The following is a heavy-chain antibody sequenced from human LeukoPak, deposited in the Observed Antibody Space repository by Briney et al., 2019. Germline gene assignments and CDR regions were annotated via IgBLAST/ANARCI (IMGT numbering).Heavy chain of an antibody. Sequence: SVKVSCKASGGTFSSYAISWVRQAPGQGLEWRGGIIPIFGTANYAQKFQGRVTITADKSTSTAYMELSSLRSEDTAVYYCASPTGDGYSYGPFDYWGQGTLVTVSS. CDR3: ASPTGDGYSYGPFDY. CDR1: GGTFSSYA. J-gene: IGHJ4*02. CDR2: IIPIFGTA. V-gene: IGHV1-69*06. D-gene: IGHD5-18*01.